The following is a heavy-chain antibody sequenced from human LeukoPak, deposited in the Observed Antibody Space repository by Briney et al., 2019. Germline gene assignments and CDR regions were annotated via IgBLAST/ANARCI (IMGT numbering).Heavy chain of an antibody. J-gene: IGHJ4*02. Sequence: GGSLRLSCTASGFTFSSYAMHWVRQAPGKGLEGVAVISYDGSNKYYAVSVKCRFTIARDNSKIKLYLQMNSLRAEDAAVYYCARDPALNYYDSSCHFDYWGQGTLVTVSS. CDR1: GFTFSSYA. CDR2: ISYDGSNK. V-gene: IGHV3-30*04. CDR3: ARDPALNYYDSSCHFDY. D-gene: IGHD3-22*01.